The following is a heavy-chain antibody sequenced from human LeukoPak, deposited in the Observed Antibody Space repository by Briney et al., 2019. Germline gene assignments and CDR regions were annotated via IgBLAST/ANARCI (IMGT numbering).Heavy chain of an antibody. CDR1: GFTLSSYA. Sequence: GGSLRLSCTGSGFTLSSYAMNWVRRAPGQGLEWVSSISSSSSDIYYTDSVKGRFTISRDNAKNSLYLQMNSLRADDTAVYYCVTDYGGSSGAFDIWGHGTMVTVSS. CDR2: ISSSSSDI. J-gene: IGHJ3*02. D-gene: IGHD4-23*01. CDR3: VTDYGGSSGAFDI. V-gene: IGHV3-21*04.